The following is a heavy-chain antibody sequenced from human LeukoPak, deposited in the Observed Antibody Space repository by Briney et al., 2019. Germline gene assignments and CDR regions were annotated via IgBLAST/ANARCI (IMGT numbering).Heavy chain of an antibody. Sequence: PGGSLRLSCAASGFSFSPYGMHWVRQAPGKGLEWVAVIWYDGNNKYYADSVKGRFTISRENSKNTLYLQMNSLRAEDTALYYCVRDREARFLDYWGQGTLVTVSS. D-gene: IGHD1-26*01. CDR1: GFSFSPYG. V-gene: IGHV3-33*01. CDR3: VRDREARFLDY. CDR2: IWYDGNNK. J-gene: IGHJ4*02.